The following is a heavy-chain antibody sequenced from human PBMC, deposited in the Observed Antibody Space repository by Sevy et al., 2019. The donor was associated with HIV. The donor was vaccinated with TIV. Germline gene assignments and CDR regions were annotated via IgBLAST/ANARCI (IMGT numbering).Heavy chain of an antibody. V-gene: IGHV3-21*01. CDR3: ARASPPDMYYYYDGMDV. CDR2: ISSSSSYI. J-gene: IGHJ6*02. CDR1: GFTFSSYS. Sequence: GGSLRLSCAASGFTFSSYSMNWVRQAPGKGLEWVSSISSSSSYIYYAHSLKGRFTIYRDNAKNSLYLQMNSLRAEDTAVYYCARASPPDMYYYYDGMDVWGQGTTVTVSS. D-gene: IGHD2-15*01.